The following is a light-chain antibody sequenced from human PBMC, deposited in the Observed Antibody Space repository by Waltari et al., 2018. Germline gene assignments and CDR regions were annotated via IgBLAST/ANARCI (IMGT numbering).Light chain of an antibody. Sequence: EIVMTQSPAALCVSPGERSTLSCRASQRVSRHLAWYQHKPGHPPRLLISAASTRATGVPARFSGSASETEFSLTISSLQSEDSAIYYCQQYNTWPPSTFGQGTKLEIK. V-gene: IGKV3-15*01. CDR3: QQYNTWPPST. CDR2: AAS. J-gene: IGKJ2*02. CDR1: QRVSRH.